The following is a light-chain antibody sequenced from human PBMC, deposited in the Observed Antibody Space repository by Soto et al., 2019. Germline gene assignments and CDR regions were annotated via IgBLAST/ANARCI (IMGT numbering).Light chain of an antibody. J-gene: IGKJ4*01. Sequence: DIVMTQSPDSLAVSLGERATINCKSSQSVLYSSTNKKYLAWYQQKPGQPPKLLIYWASTRESGVPERFSGSGYGTDFTLTISSLKAEDVAVYYCQQYYSSPLTFGGGTKVDIK. CDR3: QQYYSSPLT. V-gene: IGKV4-1*01. CDR2: WAS. CDR1: QSVLYSSTNKKY.